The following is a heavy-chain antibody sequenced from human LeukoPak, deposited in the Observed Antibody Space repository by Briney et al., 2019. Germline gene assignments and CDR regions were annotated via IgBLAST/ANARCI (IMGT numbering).Heavy chain of an antibody. J-gene: IGHJ4*02. V-gene: IGHV4-39*01. CDR3: ARCHYRGSQGDY. CDR1: GGSISSSSYY. Sequence: PSETLSLTCTVSGGSISSSSYYWGWIRQPPGKGLEWIGSIYYSGSTYYNPSLKSRVTISVDTSKNQFSLKLSSVTAADTAVYYCARCHYRGSQGDYWGQGTLVTVSS. D-gene: IGHD1-26*01. CDR2: IYYSGST.